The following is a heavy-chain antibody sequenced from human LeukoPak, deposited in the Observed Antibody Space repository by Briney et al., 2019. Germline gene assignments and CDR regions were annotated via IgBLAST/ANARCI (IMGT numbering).Heavy chain of an antibody. D-gene: IGHD3-3*01. J-gene: IGHJ5*02. Sequence: GALRTSRAGPGFTLCNLGLRWGRPGPGEGLGWVSSFSGSGGSTYYAASVKGRFTISRDKSKNTLYLQMNSLRAEDTAVYYCARAVDFWSGYPQPNWFDPWGQGTLVTVSS. CDR1: GFTLCNLG. CDR2: FSGSGGST. CDR3: ARAVDFWSGYPQPNWFDP. V-gene: IGHV3-23*01.